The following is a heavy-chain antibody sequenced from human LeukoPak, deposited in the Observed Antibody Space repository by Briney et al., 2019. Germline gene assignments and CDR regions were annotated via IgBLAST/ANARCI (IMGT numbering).Heavy chain of an antibody. V-gene: IGHV3-30-3*01. CDR1: GFTFSSYA. CDR3: ARDGGIRFGELSPVGY. J-gene: IGHJ4*02. CDR2: ISYDGSNK. D-gene: IGHD3-10*01. Sequence: AGGSLRLSCAASGFTFSSYAMHWVRQAPGKGLEWMAVISYDGSNKYYADSVKGRFTISRDNSKNTLYLQMNSLRAEDTAVYYCARDGGIRFGELSPVGYWGQGTLVTVSS.